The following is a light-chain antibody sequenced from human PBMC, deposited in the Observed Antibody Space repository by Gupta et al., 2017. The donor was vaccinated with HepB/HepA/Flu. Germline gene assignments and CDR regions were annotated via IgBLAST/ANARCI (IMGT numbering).Light chain of an antibody. V-gene: IGLV3-21*03. J-gene: IGLJ2*01. CDR3: QVWDSSSDHVV. CDR1: NIGSKS. CDR2: GDS. Sequence: SYVLTQPPSVPVAPGKTARITCGGNNIGSKSVHWYQQKPGQAPVLVVYGDSDLPSGIPERFSGSNSGNTATLTISRVEAGDEADYYCQVWDSSSDHVVFGGGTKLSVL.